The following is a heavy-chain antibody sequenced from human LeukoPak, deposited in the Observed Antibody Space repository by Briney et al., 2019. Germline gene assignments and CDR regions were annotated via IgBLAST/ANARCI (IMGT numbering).Heavy chain of an antibody. CDR3: ARGRPQSSVYDY. D-gene: IGHD5-24*01. Sequence: GGSLRLSCAASGFIVSTTFLTWVRQAPGKGLEWVSVIVTDGSASYADSVKGRFTISRDSSKNTLYLQMNSLRAEDTAVYYCARGRPQSSVYDYWGQGTLVTVSS. CDR2: IVTDGSA. V-gene: IGHV3-53*01. CDR1: GFIVSTTF. J-gene: IGHJ4*02.